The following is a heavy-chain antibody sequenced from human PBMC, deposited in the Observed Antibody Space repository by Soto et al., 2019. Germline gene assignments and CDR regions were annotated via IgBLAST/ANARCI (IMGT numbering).Heavy chain of an antibody. J-gene: IGHJ6*02. Sequence: QVHLVESGGGVVQPGRSLRLSCAASGLSFGDDAMHWVRQAPGKGLEWVGVITDDGSSKYYADSVRGRFTISRDNSKSTLYLQMDRLITKDTAVYYCARDVGTLMDFWSTSGMDVWGQGTTVTVSS. V-gene: IGHV3-30-3*01. D-gene: IGHD3-3*01. CDR1: GLSFGDDA. CDR2: ITDDGSSK. CDR3: ARDVGTLMDFWSTSGMDV.